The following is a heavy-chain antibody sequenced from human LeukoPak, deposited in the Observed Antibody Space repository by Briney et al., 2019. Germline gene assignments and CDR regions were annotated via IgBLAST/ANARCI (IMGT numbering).Heavy chain of an antibody. J-gene: IGHJ4*02. CDR3: PRHERTWTFDY. V-gene: IGHV4-59*08. D-gene: IGHD1-1*01. CDR2: LSSPART. Sequence: SETLSLTCSLWGAPMSRYYWSWIRQPPGGGLEWLGYLSSPARTNYTPSLKSSLTISVTTSKNQLSINLTTVPAAHPAVYYWPRHERTWTFDYWGQGALVTVSS. CDR1: GAPMSRYY.